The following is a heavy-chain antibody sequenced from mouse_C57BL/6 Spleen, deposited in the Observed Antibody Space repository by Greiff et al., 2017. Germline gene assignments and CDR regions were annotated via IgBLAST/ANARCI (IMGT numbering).Heavy chain of an antibody. V-gene: IGHV6-6*01. CDR2: IRNKANNHAT. CDR3: TRGGDGYPWFAY. Sequence: EVKVEESGGGLVQPGGSMKLSCAASGFTFSDAWMDWVRQSPEKGLEWVAEIRNKANNHATYYAESVKGRFTISRDDSKSSVYLQMNSLRAEDTGIYYCTRGGDGYPWFAYWGQGTLVTVSA. CDR1: GFTFSDAW. J-gene: IGHJ3*01. D-gene: IGHD2-3*01.